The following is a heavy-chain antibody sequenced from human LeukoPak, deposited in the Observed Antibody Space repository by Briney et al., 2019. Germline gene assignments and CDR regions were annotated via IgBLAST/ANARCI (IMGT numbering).Heavy chain of an antibody. J-gene: IGHJ4*02. V-gene: IGHV5-51*01. CDR2: IYPGDSDT. Sequence: GESLKISCKGSGYDFTTYWIAWVRQMPGKGLEWMGIIYPGDSDTRYSPSFQGQVTISADKSISTAYLQWSSLKASDTAMYYCARWYSSGWYYFDYWGQGTLVTVSS. CDR3: ARWYSSGWYYFDY. CDR1: GYDFTTYW. D-gene: IGHD6-19*01.